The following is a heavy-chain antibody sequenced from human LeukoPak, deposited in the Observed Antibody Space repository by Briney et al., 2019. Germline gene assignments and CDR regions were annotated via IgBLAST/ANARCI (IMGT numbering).Heavy chain of an antibody. CDR1: GFTFDDYS. J-gene: IGHJ4*02. V-gene: IGHV3-43*02. CDR2: ISGDSATT. D-gene: IGHD3-22*01. CDR3: AKDGYYDSSGYS. Sequence: GGSLRLSCAVSGFTFDDYSMHCVRQPPGKGLEWVSLISGDSATTDYADSVKGRFTISRDNRKNSLYLQMSSLRIEDTALYYCAKDGYYDSSGYSWGQGTLVTVSS.